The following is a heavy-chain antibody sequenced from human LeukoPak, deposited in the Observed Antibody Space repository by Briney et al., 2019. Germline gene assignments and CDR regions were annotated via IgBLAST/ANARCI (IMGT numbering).Heavy chain of an antibody. CDR1: GGSISSYY. CDR3: ARNYDFWSGTWAFDI. D-gene: IGHD3-3*01. V-gene: IGHV4-59*08. CDR2: IYYSGST. J-gene: IGHJ3*02. Sequence: PSETLSLTCTVSGGSISSYYWSWIRQPPGKGLEWIGYIYYSGSTNYNPSLKSRVTISVDTSKNQFSLKLSSVTAADTAVYYCARNYDFWSGTWAFDIWGQGTMVTVSS.